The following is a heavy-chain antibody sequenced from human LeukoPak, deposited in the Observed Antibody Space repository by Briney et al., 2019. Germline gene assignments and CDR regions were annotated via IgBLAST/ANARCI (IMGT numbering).Heavy chain of an antibody. CDR3: ARNNDFWIGYHAPYDY. CDR2: IYPGDSDT. V-gene: IGHV5-51*01. J-gene: IGHJ4*02. Sequence: GESLKISCKGSGYSFTSYWIGWVRQMPGKGLEWMGIIYPGDSDTRYSPSFQGQVTISADKSISTAYLQWSSLKASDTAMYYCARNNDFWIGYHAPYDYWGQGTLVTVSS. CDR1: GYSFTSYW. D-gene: IGHD3-3*01.